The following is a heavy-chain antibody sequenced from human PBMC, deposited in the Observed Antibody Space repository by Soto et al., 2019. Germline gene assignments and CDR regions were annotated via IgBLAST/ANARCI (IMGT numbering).Heavy chain of an antibody. CDR2: IIPIFGTA. V-gene: IGHV1-69*13. D-gene: IGHD5-18*01. CDR3: ARADTDTAMVELDY. CDR1: GGTFSSCA. Sequence: ASVKLSCKASGGTFSSCAISWVRQAPGQGLEWMGGIIPIFGTANYAQKFQGRVTITADESTSTAYMELSSLRSEDTAVYYCARADTDTAMVELDYWGQGTLVTVSS. J-gene: IGHJ4*02.